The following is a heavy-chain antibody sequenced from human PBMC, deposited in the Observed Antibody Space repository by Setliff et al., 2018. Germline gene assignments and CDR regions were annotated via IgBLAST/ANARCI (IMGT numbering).Heavy chain of an antibody. CDR3: ARDTSSDWAAWFDP. D-gene: IGHD3-22*01. V-gene: IGHV4-39*07. J-gene: IGHJ5*02. Sequence: SETLSLTCTVSGASISSGTYYWAWIRQSPGKGLEWIGEISHTGSTNYNPSLKSRVTMSVDTSKNQFSLKLTSVTAADTAIYYCARDTSSDWAAWFDPWSQGILVTVSS. CDR2: ISHTGST. CDR1: GASISSGTYY.